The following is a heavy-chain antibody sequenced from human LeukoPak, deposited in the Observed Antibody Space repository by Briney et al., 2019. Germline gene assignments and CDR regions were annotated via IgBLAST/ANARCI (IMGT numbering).Heavy chain of an antibody. CDR3: VRGTGREMGVFDD. J-gene: IGHJ4*02. V-gene: IGHV1-46*01. CDR1: GYTFINNY. CDR2: INPNGGST. Sequence: ASVKVSCKTSGYTFINNYIYWVRQAPGQGLEWMGIINPNGGSTNYAQNFQGRVTMTRDMSTSTVYMEVSSLRSEDTALYYCVRGTGREMGVFDDWGQGTLVTVSS. D-gene: IGHD3/OR15-3a*01.